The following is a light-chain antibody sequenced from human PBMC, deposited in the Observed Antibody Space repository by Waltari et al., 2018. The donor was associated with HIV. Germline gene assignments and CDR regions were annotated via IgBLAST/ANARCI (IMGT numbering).Light chain of an antibody. Sequence: QSALIQPASLSGSPGQSITISCTGTSSDIGISNFVSWYHLHPGKAPKLLLYDVNSRPSGVSSRFSGSKSGNSASLTIFGLQDDDEGDYYCGAYTSGSTPVVFGGGTKLTVL. CDR3: GAYTSGSTPVV. CDR1: SSDIGISNF. V-gene: IGLV2-14*03. CDR2: DVN. J-gene: IGLJ2*01.